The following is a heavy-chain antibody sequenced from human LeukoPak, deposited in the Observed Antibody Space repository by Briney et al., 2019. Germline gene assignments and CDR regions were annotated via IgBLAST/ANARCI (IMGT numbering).Heavy chain of an antibody. Sequence: SETLSLTCTVSGGSVSSGSYYWSWTRQPPGKGLEWIGYISYSGSTNYNPSLKSRVTISVDTSKNHFSLKLSSVTAADTAVYYCARDRRYYDTSGTVYYDAMDVWGQGTTVTVSS. CDR1: GGSVSSGSYY. CDR3: ARDRRYYDTSGTVYYDAMDV. D-gene: IGHD3-22*01. V-gene: IGHV4-61*03. J-gene: IGHJ6*02. CDR2: ISYSGST.